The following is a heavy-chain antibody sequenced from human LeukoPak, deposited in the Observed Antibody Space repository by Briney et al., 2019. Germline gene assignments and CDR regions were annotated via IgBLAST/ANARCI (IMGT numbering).Heavy chain of an antibody. CDR2: ISSSSSYI. Sequence: GGSLRLSCAASGFTFSSYSMSWVRQAPGKGLEWVSSISSSSSYIYYADSVKGRFTISRDNAKNSLYLQMNSLRAEDTAVYYCAREAVGAAAGTGYYYYYMDVWGKGTTVTVSS. CDR1: GFTFSSYS. CDR3: AREAVGAAAGTGYYYYYMDV. D-gene: IGHD6-13*01. J-gene: IGHJ6*03. V-gene: IGHV3-21*01.